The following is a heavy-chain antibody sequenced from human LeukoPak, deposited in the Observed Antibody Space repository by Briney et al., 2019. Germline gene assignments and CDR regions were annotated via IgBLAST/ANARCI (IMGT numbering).Heavy chain of an antibody. Sequence: SETLSLTCTVSGGSISSSSYYWGWIRQLPGKGLEWIGSIYYSGSTYYNPSLKSRVTISVDTSKNRFSLKLSSVTAADTAVYFCARHRMLRGVISWFDPWGQGTLVTVSS. CDR3: ARHRMLRGVISWFDP. CDR1: GGSISSSSYY. V-gene: IGHV4-39*01. J-gene: IGHJ5*02. CDR2: IYYSGST. D-gene: IGHD3-10*01.